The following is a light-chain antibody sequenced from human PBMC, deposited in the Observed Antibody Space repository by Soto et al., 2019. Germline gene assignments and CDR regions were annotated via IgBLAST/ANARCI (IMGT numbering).Light chain of an antibody. Sequence: EIVMTQSPATXSXSPGEGVXLPCRASQSAISNLAWYQQKPGQTPRLLIYDASTRATDIPARFSGSGSGTDFTLTISSLLSEDFAVYYCHQYYKWPLTFGGGTKVDIK. J-gene: IGKJ4*01. CDR2: DAS. CDR3: HQYYKWPLT. V-gene: IGKV3-15*01. CDR1: QSAISN.